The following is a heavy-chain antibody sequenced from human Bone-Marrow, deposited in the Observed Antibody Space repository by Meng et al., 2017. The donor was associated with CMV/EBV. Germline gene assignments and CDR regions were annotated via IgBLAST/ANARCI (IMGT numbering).Heavy chain of an antibody. J-gene: IGHJ6*02. V-gene: IGHV4-39*01. D-gene: IGHD2-15*01. Sequence: SETLSLTCIVSGGSMKTSSYYWDWIRQSPGKGLEWIGSIYYSGTTYYNPSLKSRVTISVDTSKNQFSLNLSSVTAADTAVYYCARNNGGSWNYGMDVWGQGTTVTVSS. CDR2: IYYSGTT. CDR1: GGSMKTSSYY. CDR3: ARNNGGSWNYGMDV.